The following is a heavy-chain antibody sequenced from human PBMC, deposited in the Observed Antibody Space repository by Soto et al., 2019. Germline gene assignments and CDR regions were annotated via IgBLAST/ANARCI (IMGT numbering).Heavy chain of an antibody. CDR2: ICAYIGNT. Sequence: VSVKVSYKASGYTLTSYGISWVRQAPGQGIEWMGWICAYIGNTNYALKLQGRVTMTTDTSTSTAYMELRSQRSDDPAAYYCAYGARRAAYNCFDSWGQGTLVTVSS. J-gene: IGHJ5*01. CDR1: GYTLTSYG. CDR3: AYGARRAAYNCFDS. D-gene: IGHD3-10*01. V-gene: IGHV1-18*01.